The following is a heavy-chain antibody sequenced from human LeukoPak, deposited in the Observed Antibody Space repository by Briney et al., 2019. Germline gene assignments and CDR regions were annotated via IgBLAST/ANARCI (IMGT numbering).Heavy chain of an antibody. V-gene: IGHV3-23*01. J-gene: IGHJ4*02. Sequence: GVSLRLSCAASGFTFSNYSMLWVRQAPGKGLEWVSHIKGTGGTTYYADTVKALFTISRDNSKNTLFLQFNSLRADDTAVYYCGKGRRTAVTAAANYWGQGTLFTVSS. CDR3: GKGRRTAVTAAANY. D-gene: IGHD4-17*01. CDR1: GFTFSNYS. CDR2: IKGTGGTT.